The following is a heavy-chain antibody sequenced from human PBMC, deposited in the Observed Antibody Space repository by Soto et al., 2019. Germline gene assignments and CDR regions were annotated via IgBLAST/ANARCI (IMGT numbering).Heavy chain of an antibody. CDR3: ARGSGWYGIFYYYYGMDV. J-gene: IGHJ6*02. CDR1: GFTFSSYG. Sequence: PGGSLRLSCAASGFTFSSYGMHWVRQAPGKGLEWVAVIWCDGSNKYYADFVKGRFTISRDNSKNTLYLQMNSLRAEDTAVFYCARGSGWYGIFYYYYGMDVWGQGTTVTVSS. V-gene: IGHV3-33*01. CDR2: IWCDGSNK. D-gene: IGHD6-19*01.